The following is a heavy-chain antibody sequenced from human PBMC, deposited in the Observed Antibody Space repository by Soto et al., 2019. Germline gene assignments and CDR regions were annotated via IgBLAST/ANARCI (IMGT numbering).Heavy chain of an antibody. CDR2: ISHDGINK. V-gene: IGHV3-30-3*01. J-gene: IGHJ5*01. CDR3: ARGADWFDS. Sequence: GGSLRLSCAASGFTFSSSAMHWVRQAPGKGLEWVATISHDGINKYYADSMKGPFTISRDNSKNTLYLQMNTLRPEDTAVYYCARGADWFDSWGQGTLVTV. CDR1: GFTFSSSA.